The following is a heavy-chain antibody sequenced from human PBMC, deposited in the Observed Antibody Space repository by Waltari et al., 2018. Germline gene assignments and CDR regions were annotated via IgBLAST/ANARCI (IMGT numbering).Heavy chain of an antibody. CDR2: TNGGGEVT. CDR3: ATRYGAGTLNF. V-gene: IGHV3-23*01. Sequence: EVQVLASGGGLVQPGGSLRLSCLVSGFDFSPHATTWVRQAPGRGLEWVSLTNGGGEVTKLSDSAKGRFSISRDYSRNTLFLQMNRLTADDSGVYYCATRYGAGTLNFGGQGTLVSVSS. CDR1: GFDFSPHA. J-gene: IGHJ1*01. D-gene: IGHD3-10*01.